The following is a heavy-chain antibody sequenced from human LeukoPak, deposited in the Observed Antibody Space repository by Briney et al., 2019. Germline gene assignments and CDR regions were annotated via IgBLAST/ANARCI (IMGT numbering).Heavy chain of an antibody. D-gene: IGHD2-2*01. V-gene: IGHV3-21*01. CDR1: GFTFSIYS. CDR3: ARASIPAFDY. CDR2: ISSSSSYI. Sequence: GGSLRLSCAASGFTFSIYSMNWVRQAPGKGLEWVSSISSSSSYIYYADSVKGRFTISRDNAKNSLYLQMNSLRAEDTAVYYCARASIPAFDYWGQGTLVTVSS. J-gene: IGHJ4*02.